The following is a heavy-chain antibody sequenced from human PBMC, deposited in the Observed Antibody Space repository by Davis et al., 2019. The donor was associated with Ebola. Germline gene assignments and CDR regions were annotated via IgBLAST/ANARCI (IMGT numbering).Heavy chain of an antibody. CDR1: GYSFSTYG. Sequence: ASVKVSCKASGYSFSTYGITWVRQAPGQGLEWMGWISTSTNKTNYAENFQGRVTMTTDTSTSTAYMELRSLRSDDTAVYYCARVAHSGSYSGGFDFWGQGTLATVSS. J-gene: IGHJ4*02. D-gene: IGHD1-26*01. CDR3: ARVAHSGSYSGGFDF. CDR2: ISTSTNKT. V-gene: IGHV1-18*01.